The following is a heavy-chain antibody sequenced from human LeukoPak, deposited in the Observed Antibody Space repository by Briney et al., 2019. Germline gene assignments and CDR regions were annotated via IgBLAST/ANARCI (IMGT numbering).Heavy chain of an antibody. D-gene: IGHD2-21*02. CDR2: TSSSSSYI. Sequence: GGSLRLSCAASGFTFSSYSMNWVRQAPGKGLEWVSSTSSSSSYIYYADSVKGRFTISRDNAKNSLYLQMNSLRAEDTAVYYCASSDLADYYYYGMDVWGQGTTVTVSS. J-gene: IGHJ6*02. CDR1: GFTFSSYS. V-gene: IGHV3-21*01. CDR3: ASSDLADYYYYGMDV.